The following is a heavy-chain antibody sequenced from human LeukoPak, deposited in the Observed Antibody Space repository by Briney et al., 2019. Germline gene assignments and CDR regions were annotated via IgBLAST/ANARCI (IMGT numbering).Heavy chain of an antibody. V-gene: IGHV1-69*05. CDR3: ARGSAQEYSSGWDYYYMDV. Sequence: ASVKVSCKASGGTFSSYAISWGRQAPGQGLEWMGGIIPIFGTANYAQKFQGRVTITTDESTSTAYMELSSLRSEDTAVYYCARGSAQEYSSGWDYYYMDVWGKGTTVTVSS. CDR1: GGTFSSYA. J-gene: IGHJ6*03. CDR2: IIPIFGTA. D-gene: IGHD6-19*01.